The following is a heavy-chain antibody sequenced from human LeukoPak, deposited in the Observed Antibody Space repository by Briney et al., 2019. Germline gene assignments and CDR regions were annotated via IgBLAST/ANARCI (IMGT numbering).Heavy chain of an antibody. Sequence: SETLSLTCTVSGGSISTSNYYWGWIRQPPGKGLEWIGSIYYSGSTYYNPSLKSRVTISVDTSKNQFSLKLSSVTAADTAVYYCASISAVAGIFHFYYYMDVWGKGTTVTVSS. CDR1: GGSISTSNYY. CDR3: ASISAVAGIFHFYYYMDV. D-gene: IGHD6-19*01. V-gene: IGHV4-39*07. CDR2: IYYSGST. J-gene: IGHJ6*03.